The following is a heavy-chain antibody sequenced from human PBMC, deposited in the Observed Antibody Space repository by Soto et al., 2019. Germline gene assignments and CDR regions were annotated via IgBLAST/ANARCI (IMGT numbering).Heavy chain of an antibody. CDR3: VQGRYPTMATPLDH. Sequence: EVQLVESGGGWLQPASSLRLSGAASGFTLVNCGMNGARKAPGKGLEWVAGISWDSSTIGYADSVKGRFIISRDDAKNSLYLQMDSLRGEDTALYYCVQGRYPTMATPLDHWGQGTQVIVSS. D-gene: IGHD2-15*01. J-gene: IGHJ4*02. CDR1: GFTLVNCG. CDR2: ISWDSSTI. V-gene: IGHV3-9*01.